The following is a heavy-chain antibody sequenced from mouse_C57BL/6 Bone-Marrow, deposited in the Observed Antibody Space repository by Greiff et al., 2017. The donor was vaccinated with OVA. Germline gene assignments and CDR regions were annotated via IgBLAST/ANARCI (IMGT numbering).Heavy chain of an antibody. D-gene: IGHD1-1*01. V-gene: IGHV1-64*01. CDR1: GYTFTSYW. Sequence: VQLQQPGAELVKPGASVKLSCKASGYTFTSYWMHWVKQRPGQGLEWIGMIHPNSGSTNYNEKFKSKATLTVDKSSSTAYMQLSSLTSEDSAVYYCARITTVVNYYAMDYWGQGTSVTVSS. CDR3: ARITTVVNYYAMDY. CDR2: IHPNSGST. J-gene: IGHJ4*01.